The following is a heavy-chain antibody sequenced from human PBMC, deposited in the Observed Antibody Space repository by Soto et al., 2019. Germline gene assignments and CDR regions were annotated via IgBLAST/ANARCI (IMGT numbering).Heavy chain of an antibody. Sequence: SETLSLTCTVSGGSISSYYWSWIRQPPGKGLEWIGFIYYSGSTNYNPSLKSRVTISLDTSKNQFSLKLSSVTAADTAVYYCARLYGLDAFDIWGQGTMVTVSS. V-gene: IGHV4-59*01. CDR3: ARLYGLDAFDI. J-gene: IGHJ3*02. CDR2: IYYSGST. D-gene: IGHD4-17*01. CDR1: GGSISSYY.